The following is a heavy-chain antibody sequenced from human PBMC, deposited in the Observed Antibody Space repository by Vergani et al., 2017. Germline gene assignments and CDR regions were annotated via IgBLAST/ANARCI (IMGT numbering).Heavy chain of an antibody. J-gene: IGHJ6*03. V-gene: IGHV3-33*08. CDR3: AREGTTVTTEAFYYYYYMDV. Sequence: VQLLESGGNLIQPGGSLRLSCAASGFTFSSYSMNWVRQAPGKGLEWVAVIWYDGSNKYYADSVKGRFTISRDNSKNTLYLQMNSLRAEDTAVYYCAREGTTVTTEAFYYYYYMDVWGKGTTVTVSS. CDR1: GFTFSSYS. D-gene: IGHD4-11*01. CDR2: IWYDGSNK.